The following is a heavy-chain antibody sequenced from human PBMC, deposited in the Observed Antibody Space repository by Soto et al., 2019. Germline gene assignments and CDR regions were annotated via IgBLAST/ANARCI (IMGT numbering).Heavy chain of an antibody. CDR3: ARSLTLGQLPYHFSN. CDR1: GGSVSSGNHY. D-gene: IGHD2-2*01. CDR2: AHVSGIT. J-gene: IGHJ4*02. Sequence: QVHLQESGPGLVKPSETLSLTCTVSGGSVSSGNHYWSWIRHSPGKGLEWIGYAHVSGITTYNPSLKSRVTISVDTSMNQCSLMLRSVTAADTAVYYCARSLTLGQLPYHFSNWGQGTLVTVSS. V-gene: IGHV4-61*01.